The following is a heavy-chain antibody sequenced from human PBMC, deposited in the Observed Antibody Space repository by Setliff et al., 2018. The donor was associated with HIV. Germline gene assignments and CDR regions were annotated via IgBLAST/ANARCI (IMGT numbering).Heavy chain of an antibody. D-gene: IGHD7-27*01. Sequence: RLSCVGFDFIFRDYWMIWVRQSPGEGLECVASINGDGSRINYLDSVRGRFTISRDNAKNSVHLQMNSLRAEDRAVYYCSRAGVPWAFDLWGQGTMVTV. CDR3: SRAGVPWAFDL. J-gene: IGHJ3*01. CDR2: INGDGSRI. V-gene: IGHV3-7*01. CDR1: DFIFRDYW.